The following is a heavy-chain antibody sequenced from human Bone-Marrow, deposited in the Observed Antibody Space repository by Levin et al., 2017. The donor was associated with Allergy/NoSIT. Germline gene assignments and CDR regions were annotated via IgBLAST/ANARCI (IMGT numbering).Heavy chain of an antibody. Sequence: GESLKISCKASGYTFTSYGISWVRQAPGQGLEWMGWISAYNGNTNYAQKLQGRVTMTTDTSTSTAYMELRSLRSDDTAVYYCARVLEYSSSSHFFDYWGQGTLVTVSS. D-gene: IGHD6-6*01. V-gene: IGHV1-18*01. CDR1: GYTFTSYG. J-gene: IGHJ4*02. CDR2: ISAYNGNT. CDR3: ARVLEYSSSSHFFDY.